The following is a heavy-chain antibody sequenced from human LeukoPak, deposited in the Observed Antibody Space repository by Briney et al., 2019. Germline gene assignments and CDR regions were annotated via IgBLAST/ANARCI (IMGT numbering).Heavy chain of an antibody. CDR1: GFTFSSYW. CDR2: IKQDGSEK. J-gene: IGHJ3*02. Sequence: GGSLRLSCAVSGFTFSSYWMSWVRQAPGKGLEWVANIKQDGSEKYYVDSVKGRFTISRDNAKNSLYLQMNSLRAEDTAVYYCARGVAGIYDAFDIWGQGTMVTVSS. CDR3: ARGVAGIYDAFDI. D-gene: IGHD6-19*01. V-gene: IGHV3-7*01.